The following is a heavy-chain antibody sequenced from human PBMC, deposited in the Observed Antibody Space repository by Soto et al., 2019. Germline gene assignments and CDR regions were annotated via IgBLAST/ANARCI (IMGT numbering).Heavy chain of an antibody. CDR3: AKDMRGGSSSSRYYYGLDV. J-gene: IGHJ6*02. V-gene: IGHV3-9*01. CDR2: ISWNSGTI. Sequence: EVQLVESGGGLVQPGRSLRLSCAASGFTFDDYAMHWVRQAPGKGLEWVSGISWNSGTIVYADAVKGRFTISRDHAKNSLYLQMNRLRGEDTALYYCAKDMRGGSSSSRYYYGLDVWGQGTTVTVSS. CDR1: GFTFDDYA. D-gene: IGHD6-13*01.